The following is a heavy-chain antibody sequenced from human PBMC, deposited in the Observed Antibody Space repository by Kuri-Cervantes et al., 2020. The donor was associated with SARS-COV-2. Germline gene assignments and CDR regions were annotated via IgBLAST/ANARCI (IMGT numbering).Heavy chain of an antibody. D-gene: IGHD6-19*01. CDR2: IYSGGTT. Sequence: GESLKISCAASGFTVSTNYMSWVRQAPGKGLEWVSIIYSGGTTYYADSVKGRFTISRDNSKNTVNLQMNSLRGEDTALYYCARAGYSTGWFPDWYFDLWGRSTLVTVSS. CDR3: ARAGYSTGWFPDWYFDL. V-gene: IGHV3-53*01. CDR1: GFTVSTNY. J-gene: IGHJ2*01.